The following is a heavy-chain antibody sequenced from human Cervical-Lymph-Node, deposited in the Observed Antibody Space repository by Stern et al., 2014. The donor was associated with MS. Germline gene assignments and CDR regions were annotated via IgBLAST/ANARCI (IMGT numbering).Heavy chain of an antibody. CDR3: ARGSGDNWFGP. CDR2: DIPFVGTP. V-gene: IGHV1-69*06. J-gene: IGHJ5*02. Sequence: QVQLVQSGAEVKKPGSSVKLSCKSSGGISWVRQAPGQGLEWMGGDIPFVGTPNYAQKFQGRVTIIADTSANTTYLHLSRLTSADTAVYYCARGSGDNWFGPWGQGTLVTVSS. CDR1: GG. D-gene: IGHD3-10*01.